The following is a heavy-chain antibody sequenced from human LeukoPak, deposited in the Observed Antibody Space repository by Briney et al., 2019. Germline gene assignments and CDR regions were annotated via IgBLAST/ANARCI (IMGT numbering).Heavy chain of an antibody. Sequence: GGSLRLSCAASGFTFSSYAMSWVRQAPGKGLEWVSAISGSGGSAYYADSVKGRFTISRDNSKNTLYLQMNSLRAEDTAVYYCAKLPTYYYDSSGYYADYWGQGTLVTVFS. D-gene: IGHD3-22*01. J-gene: IGHJ4*02. CDR3: AKLPTYYYDSSGYYADY. CDR2: ISGSGGSA. CDR1: GFTFSSYA. V-gene: IGHV3-23*01.